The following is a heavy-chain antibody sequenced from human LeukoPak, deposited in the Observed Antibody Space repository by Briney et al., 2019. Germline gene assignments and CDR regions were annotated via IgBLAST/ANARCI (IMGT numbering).Heavy chain of an antibody. CDR3: ARYEVTGDDY. D-gene: IGHD7-27*01. J-gene: IGHJ4*02. V-gene: IGHV3-23*01. Sequence: GGSLRLSCAASGFTFNTFAMSWVRQAPGKGLEWGSGISGSGGSTFYADSVKGRFTISRDNSRNTLFLQTKSLRAEDTAVYYCARYEVTGDDYWGQGTLVTVSS. CDR1: GFTFNTFA. CDR2: ISGSGGST.